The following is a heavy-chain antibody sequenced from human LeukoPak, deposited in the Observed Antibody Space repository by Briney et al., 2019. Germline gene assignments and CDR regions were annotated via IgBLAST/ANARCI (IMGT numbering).Heavy chain of an antibody. CDR2: IFPGDSDT. V-gene: IGHV5-51*01. CDR1: GYTFTTSW. Sequence: GESLKISCKGSGYTFTTSWIAWVRQKPGKGLEWMGLIFPGDSDTRYSPSFQGQASISADKSISTAYLQWSSLKASDTAVYYCGRLQGISSSPFDYWGQGTLVTVSS. D-gene: IGHD6-6*01. J-gene: IGHJ4*02. CDR3: GRLQGISSSPFDY.